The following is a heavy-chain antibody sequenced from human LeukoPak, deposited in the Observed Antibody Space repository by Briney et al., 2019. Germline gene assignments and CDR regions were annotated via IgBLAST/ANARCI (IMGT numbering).Heavy chain of an antibody. D-gene: IGHD2-21*01. J-gene: IGHJ4*02. CDR3: AKKLFQGWGFYFDY. CDR1: GYTFTSYG. Sequence: GASVKVSCKASGYTFTSYGISWVRQAPGQGLEWMGWISAYNGNTIYAQNLQGRVTMTTDTSTSTAYMDLRSLRSDDTAVYYCAKKLFQGWGFYFDYWGQGTLVTVSS. V-gene: IGHV1-18*01. CDR2: ISAYNGNT.